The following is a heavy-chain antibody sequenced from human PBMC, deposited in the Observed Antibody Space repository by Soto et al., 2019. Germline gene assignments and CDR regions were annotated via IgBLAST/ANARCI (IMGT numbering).Heavy chain of an antibody. CDR1: ESKFTGLA. CDR2: ITGSGGST. D-gene: IGHD3-10*01. Sequence: PCGPRRLSWTASESKFTGLATPWSGKLPVKGLEWVSSITGSGGSTYYADSVKCRFTISRDNSKSTLYLQMNSLRAEDTAIYYCAVPRITRIRGEPPAYWGQGTL. CDR3: AVPRITRIRGEPPAY. V-gene: IGHV3-23*01. J-gene: IGHJ4*02.